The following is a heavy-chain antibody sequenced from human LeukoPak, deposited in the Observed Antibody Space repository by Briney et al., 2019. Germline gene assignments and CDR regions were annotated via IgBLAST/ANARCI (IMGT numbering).Heavy chain of an antibody. D-gene: IGHD6-13*01. J-gene: IGHJ4*02. CDR2: ISGSGDNT. Sequence: GGSLRLSCAASGFTFSSYAMSWVRQAPGKGLEWVSSISGSGDNTYYADSVKGRFTISRDSSKNTLYLQMNSLRAEDTALFYCAKHSSSWPSSFDCWGQGTLVTVSS. V-gene: IGHV3-23*01. CDR3: AKHSSSWPSSFDC. CDR1: GFTFSSYA.